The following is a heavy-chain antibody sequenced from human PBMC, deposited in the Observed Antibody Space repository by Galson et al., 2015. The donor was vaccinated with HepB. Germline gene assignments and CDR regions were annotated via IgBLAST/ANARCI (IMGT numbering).Heavy chain of an antibody. CDR3: VKSGRPYSSSWKSVYFDY. V-gene: IGHV3-64D*06. CDR2: ISSNGGST. D-gene: IGHD6-13*01. J-gene: IGHJ4*02. CDR1: GFTFRSYA. Sequence: SLRLSCAASGFTFRSYAMHWVRQAPGKGLEYVSAISSNGGSTYYADSVKGRFTISRDNSKNTLYLQMSSLRAEDTAVYYCVKSGRPYSSSWKSVYFDYWGQGTLVTVSS.